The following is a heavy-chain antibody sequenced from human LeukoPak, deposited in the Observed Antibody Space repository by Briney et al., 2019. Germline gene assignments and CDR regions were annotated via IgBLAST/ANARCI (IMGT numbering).Heavy chain of an antibody. J-gene: IGHJ6*02. Sequence: ASVKVSCKASGYTFTGYYIYWVRQAPGQGLEWMGWINPNSGGTNYAQKFQGWVTMTRDTSISTAYTEVSRLRSDDTAVYYCARAPDTAMPSSLYSYGMDVWGQGTTVTVSS. CDR3: ARAPDTAMPSSLYSYGMDV. CDR1: GYTFTGYY. CDR2: INPNSGGT. D-gene: IGHD5-18*01. V-gene: IGHV1-2*04.